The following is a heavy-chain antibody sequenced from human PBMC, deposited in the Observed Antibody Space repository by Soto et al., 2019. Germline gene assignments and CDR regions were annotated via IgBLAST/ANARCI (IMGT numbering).Heavy chain of an antibody. D-gene: IGHD3-16*01. CDR3: ATPYYFNH. V-gene: IGHV3-21*06. CDR2: ISDDSSYI. J-gene: IGHJ1*01. Sequence: GGSLRLSCAASGFMFSAYTMNWVRQAPGKGLEWLSSISDDSSYIDYADSLRGRFTVSRDNARNSLYLQIDSLGVEDTAVYYCATPYYFNHWGPGTLVTISS. CDR1: GFMFSAYT.